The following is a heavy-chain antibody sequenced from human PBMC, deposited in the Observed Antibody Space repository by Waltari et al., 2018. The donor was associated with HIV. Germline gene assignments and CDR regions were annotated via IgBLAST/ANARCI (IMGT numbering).Heavy chain of an antibody. J-gene: IGHJ5*02. V-gene: IGHV4-39*01. CDR2: VYYSGNT. CDR1: GVSIRSTSNN. CDR3: ARRYSGYGGRHPWFDP. D-gene: IGHD5-12*01. Sequence: QLKLQESGPGLAKPSETLSLTCIVSGVSIRSTSNNWAWIRQPPGKGLEWIGSVYYSGNTYYRPSLKSRVTISVDTSKNQFSLRLGSVTAADTAVYYCARRYSGYGGRHPWFDPWGQGTLVTVSS.